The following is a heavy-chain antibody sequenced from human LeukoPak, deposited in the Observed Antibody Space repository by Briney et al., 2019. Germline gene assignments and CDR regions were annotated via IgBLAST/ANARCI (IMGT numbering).Heavy chain of an antibody. CDR1: GFTFSSYG. Sequence: GRSLRLSCAASGFTFSSYGMHWVRQAPGKGLEWVAVIWYDGSNKYYADSVKGRFTISRDNSKNTLYLQMNNLRAEDTAVYYCARDLGRYCSGGSCEHYGMDVWGQGTTVTVSS. CDR2: IWYDGSNK. V-gene: IGHV3-33*01. D-gene: IGHD2-15*01. J-gene: IGHJ6*02. CDR3: ARDLGRYCSGGSCEHYGMDV.